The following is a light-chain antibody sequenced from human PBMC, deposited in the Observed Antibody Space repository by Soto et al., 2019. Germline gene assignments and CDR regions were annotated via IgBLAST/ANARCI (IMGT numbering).Light chain of an antibody. J-gene: IGLJ1*01. CDR2: DVS. Sequence: QSALTQPASVSGSPGQSITIPCTETSSDVGGYNYVSWYQQHPGKAPKLMIYDVSNRPSGVSNRFSGSKSGNTASLTISGLLAEDEAGYYCSAYTSRSTLYVFGTGTKVTVL. CDR1: SSDVGGYNY. V-gene: IGLV2-14*01. CDR3: SAYTSRSTLYV.